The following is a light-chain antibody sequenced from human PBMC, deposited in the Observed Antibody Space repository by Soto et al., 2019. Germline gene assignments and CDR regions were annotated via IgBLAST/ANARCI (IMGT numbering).Light chain of an antibody. J-gene: IGKJ2*01. CDR2: GTS. Sequence: AIQMTQSPSSLSVYVGDRVTITCRASQDIRNDLGWYQQKPGKAPKLLIYGTSNLQSGVPSRFRGSGSGTDFTLTISSLQPEDFATYYCLQEYNYPYTFGQGTKLEIK. V-gene: IGKV1-6*01. CDR1: QDIRND. CDR3: LQEYNYPYT.